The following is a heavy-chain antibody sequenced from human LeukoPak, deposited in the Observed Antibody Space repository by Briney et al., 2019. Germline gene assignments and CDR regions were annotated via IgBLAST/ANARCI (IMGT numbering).Heavy chain of an antibody. V-gene: IGHV4-34*01. CDR3: ARRRVVTPTAYFQH. J-gene: IGHJ1*01. CDR1: GGSFSGYY. D-gene: IGHD4-23*01. Sequence: SETLSHTCAVYGGSFSGYYWSWIRQPPGKGLEWIGEINHSGSTNYNPSLKSRVTIPVDTSKNQFSLKLSSVTAADTAVYYCARRRVVTPTAYFQHWGQGTLVTVSS. CDR2: INHSGST.